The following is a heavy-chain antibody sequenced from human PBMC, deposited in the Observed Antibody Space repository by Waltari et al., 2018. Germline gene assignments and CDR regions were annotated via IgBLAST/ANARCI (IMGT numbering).Heavy chain of an antibody. D-gene: IGHD4-17*01. CDR2: INYSGST. V-gene: IGHV4-31*03. CDR1: GGSISSGGYY. CDR3: ARGRGATVAPTDFDY. J-gene: IGHJ4*02. Sequence: QVQLQESGPGLVKPSQTLSLTCTVSGGSISSGGYYWSWIRQHPGKGLEWIGYINYSGSTYYNPSLKSRVTISVDTSKNQFSLKLSSVTAADTAVYYCARGRGATVAPTDFDYWGQGTLVTVSS.